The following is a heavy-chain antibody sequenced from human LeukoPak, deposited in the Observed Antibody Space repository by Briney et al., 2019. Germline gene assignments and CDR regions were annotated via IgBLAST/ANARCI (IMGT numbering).Heavy chain of an antibody. CDR3: AKDSRYSSGWDLGDY. V-gene: IGHV3-30*18. Sequence: GGSLRLSCAASGFTFSSYGMHWVRQAPGKGLEWVAVRSYDGSNKYYADSVKGRFTISRDNSKNTLYLQMNSLRAEDTAVYYCAKDSRYSSGWDLGDYWGQGTLVTVSS. D-gene: IGHD6-19*01. J-gene: IGHJ4*02. CDR2: RSYDGSNK. CDR1: GFTFSSYG.